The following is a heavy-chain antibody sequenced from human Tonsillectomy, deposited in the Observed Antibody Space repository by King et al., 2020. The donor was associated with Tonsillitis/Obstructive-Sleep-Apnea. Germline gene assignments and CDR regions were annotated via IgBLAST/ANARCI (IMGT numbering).Heavy chain of an antibody. CDR3: AREGAVMNAFDI. CDR2: IYYSGST. J-gene: IGHJ3*02. Sequence: LQLQESGPGLVKPSETLSLTCTVSGGSISSSSYYWGWIRQPPGKGLEWIGSIYYSGSTYYNASLKSRVTISVDTSKNQFSLKLSSVTAADTAVYYCAREGAVMNAFDIWGQGTMVTVSS. D-gene: IGHD2-8*01. V-gene: IGHV4-39*07. CDR1: GGSISSSSYY.